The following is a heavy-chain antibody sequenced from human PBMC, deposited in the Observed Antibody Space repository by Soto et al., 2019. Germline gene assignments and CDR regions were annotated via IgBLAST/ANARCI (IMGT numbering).Heavy chain of an antibody. CDR1: GYTFTGYY. CDR2: INPNSGGT. J-gene: IGHJ5*02. D-gene: IGHD5-12*01. CDR3: ARARDIVATISWFDP. Sequence: QVQLVQSGAEVKKPGASVKVSCKASGYTFTGYYMHWVRQAPGQGLEWMGWINPNSGGTNYAQKFQGWVTMTRDTSISTAYMERSRLRSDDTDVYYCARARDIVATISWFDPWGQGTLVTVSS. V-gene: IGHV1-2*04.